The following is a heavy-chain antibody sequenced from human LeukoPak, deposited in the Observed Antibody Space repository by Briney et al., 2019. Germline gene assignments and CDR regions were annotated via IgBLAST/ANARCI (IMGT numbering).Heavy chain of an antibody. CDR2: IGYDGSNK. CDR3: AREVDSSSWSFDY. D-gene: IGHD6-13*01. J-gene: IGHJ4*02. V-gene: IGHV3-30-3*01. CDR1: GFTFSNFA. Sequence: GGSLRLSCAASGFTFSNFAMHWVRQAPGKGLEWVALIGYDGSNKYYADSVKGRFTISRDDFKNTLHLQMNSLRAENTAVYYCAREVDSSSWSFDYWGQGTLVTVSS.